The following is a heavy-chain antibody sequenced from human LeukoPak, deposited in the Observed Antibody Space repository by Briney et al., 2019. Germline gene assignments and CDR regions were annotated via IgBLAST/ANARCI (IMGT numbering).Heavy chain of an antibody. J-gene: IGHJ4*02. CDR3: ARDQEAFDY. CDR1: GYSFTSNF. Sequence: ASVKVSCKASGYSFTSNFIHWVRQAPGQGLEWMGMIYPRDGSTSYAQKFQGRVTVTRDTSTSTVHMELSGLRSEDTAVYYCARDQEAFDYWGQGTLVTVSS. CDR2: IYPRDGST. V-gene: IGHV1-46*01.